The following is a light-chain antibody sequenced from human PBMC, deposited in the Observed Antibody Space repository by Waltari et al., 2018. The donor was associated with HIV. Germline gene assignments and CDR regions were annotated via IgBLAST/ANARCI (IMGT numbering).Light chain of an antibody. Sequence: ATLSLSPGARATQSCRASQSVFTYLAWYQQKPGQAPRLLIYDASHSATGIPARSIASGAGTAVTLTISSLEPEDFAVYFGQQRTKWPTFGGGTNVEIK. CDR1: QSVFTY. V-gene: IGKV3-11*01. CDR2: DAS. CDR3: QQRTKWPT. J-gene: IGKJ4*01.